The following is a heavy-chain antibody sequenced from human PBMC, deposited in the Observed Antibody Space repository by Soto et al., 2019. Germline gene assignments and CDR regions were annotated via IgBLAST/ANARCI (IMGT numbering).Heavy chain of an antibody. D-gene: IGHD1-1*01. CDR1: GFAISRGYY. V-gene: IGHV4-38-2*02. J-gene: IGHJ4*02. CDR2: IYPSVSS. Sequence: LSLTCNVSGFAISRGYYWSWVRQSPGKGLEWIGSIYPSVSSYHNPSLETRLTLSIDTSKNQLTLKLASVTAADTALYYCAREKVGTTFFDNWGKGIQVTVSS. CDR3: AREKVGTTFFDN.